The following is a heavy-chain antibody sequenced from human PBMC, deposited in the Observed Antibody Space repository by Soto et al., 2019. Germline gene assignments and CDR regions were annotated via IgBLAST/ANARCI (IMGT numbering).Heavy chain of an antibody. CDR3: ARQVYGDYLGGNWFDP. CDR2: IYHSGST. D-gene: IGHD4-17*01. V-gene: IGHV4-4*02. CDR1: GGSISSSNW. Sequence: PSETLSLTCAVSGGSISSSNWWSWVRQPPGKGLEWIGEIYHSGSTNYNPSLKSRVTISVDKSKNQFSLKLRSVTAADTALYFCARQVYGDYLGGNWFDPWGQGAPVTVSS. J-gene: IGHJ5*02.